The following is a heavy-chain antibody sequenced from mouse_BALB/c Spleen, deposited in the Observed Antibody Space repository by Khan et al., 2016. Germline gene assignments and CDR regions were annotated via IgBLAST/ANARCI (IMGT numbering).Heavy chain of an antibody. J-gene: IGHJ3*01. Sequence: QLEESGPGLVKPSQSLSLTCTVTGYSITSDYAWNWIRQFPGNKLEWMGYISYSGSTSYNPSLKSRISITRDTSKNQFFLQLNSVTTEDTATYYCARTFIYYYGSSPYWGQGTLVTVSA. CDR3: ARTFIYYYGSSPY. D-gene: IGHD1-1*01. V-gene: IGHV3-2*02. CDR2: ISYSGST. CDR1: GYSITSDYA.